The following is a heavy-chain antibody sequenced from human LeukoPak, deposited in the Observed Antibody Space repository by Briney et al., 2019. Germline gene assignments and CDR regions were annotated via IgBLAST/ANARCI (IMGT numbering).Heavy chain of an antibody. V-gene: IGHV3-48*03. J-gene: IGHJ4*02. D-gene: IGHD6-19*01. CDR1: GFTFSSYE. CDR3: ARPYSSGWYLDGY. Sequence: PGGSLRLSCAASGFTFSSYEMNWVRQAPGKGLEWVSYISSSGSTIYYADSVKGRFTISRDNAKNSLYLQMNSLRAEDTAVYYCARPYSSGWYLDGYWGQGTLATVSS. CDR2: ISSSGSTI.